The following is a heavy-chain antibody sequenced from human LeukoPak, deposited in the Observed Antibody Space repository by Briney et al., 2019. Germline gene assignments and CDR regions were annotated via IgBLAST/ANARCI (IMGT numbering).Heavy chain of an antibody. Sequence: GASVKVSFKESVGTFSSYAISWVRQTPGQGLAWMGGNIPIFGSANYAQKFQGRVTITADESTSTAYMELSSLRSEDTAVYYCARDDGSSPPWLFDYWGQGTLVTVSS. V-gene: IGHV1-69*13. D-gene: IGHD6-6*01. J-gene: IGHJ4*02. CDR1: VGTFSSYA. CDR2: NIPIFGSA. CDR3: ARDDGSSPPWLFDY.